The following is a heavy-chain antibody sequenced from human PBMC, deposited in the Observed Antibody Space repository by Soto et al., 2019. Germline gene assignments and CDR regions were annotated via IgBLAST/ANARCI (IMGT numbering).Heavy chain of an antibody. D-gene: IGHD2-15*01. Sequence: EVHLLESGGGLVQPGGSLRLTCEASGVTFSCFPMSWVRQAPGKGLEWVSSITDNGDGTYYADSVRGHFTISRDNSKNTLYLQMNALTADDTALYYCANGRRPYCSAGTCCWTDDYWGQGTLVTVSS. J-gene: IGHJ4*02. CDR1: GVTFSCFP. CDR2: ITDNGDGT. V-gene: IGHV3-23*01. CDR3: ANGRRPYCSAGTCCWTDDY.